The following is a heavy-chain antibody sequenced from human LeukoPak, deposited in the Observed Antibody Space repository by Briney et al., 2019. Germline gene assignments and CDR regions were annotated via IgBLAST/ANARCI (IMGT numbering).Heavy chain of an antibody. J-gene: IGHJ4*02. D-gene: IGHD3-22*01. Sequence: ASVKVSCKASGYTFTSYGISWVRQVPGQGLEWMGWISAYNGNTNYAQKLQGRVTMTTDTSTSTAYMELRSLRSDDTAVYYCARVGTYYDSSGYYHNRGMFDYWGQGTLVTVSS. V-gene: IGHV1-18*01. CDR3: ARVGTYYDSSGYYHNRGMFDY. CDR2: ISAYNGNT. CDR1: GYTFTSYG.